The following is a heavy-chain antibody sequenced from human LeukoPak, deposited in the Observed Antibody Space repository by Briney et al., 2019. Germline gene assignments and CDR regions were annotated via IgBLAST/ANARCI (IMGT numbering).Heavy chain of an antibody. CDR2: ISYDGSNK. D-gene: IGHD3-22*01. CDR3: ARDREKYYYDSSGYLH. V-gene: IGHV3-30-3*01. J-gene: IGHJ4*02. CDR1: GFTFSSYA. Sequence: GGSLRLSCAASGFTFSSYAMHWVRQAPGKGLEWVAVISYDGSNKYYADSVKGRFTISRDNSKNTLYLQMNSLRAEDTAVYYCARDREKYYYDSSGYLHWGQGTLVTVSS.